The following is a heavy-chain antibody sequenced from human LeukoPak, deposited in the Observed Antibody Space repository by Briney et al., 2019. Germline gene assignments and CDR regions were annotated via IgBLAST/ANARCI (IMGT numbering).Heavy chain of an antibody. J-gene: IGHJ5*02. V-gene: IGHV4-34*01. CDR1: GGSFSGYY. CDR3: ARPSRVRGVIITGNWFDP. D-gene: IGHD3-10*01. Sequence: ASETLSLTCAVYGGSFSGYYWSWIRQPPGKGLEWIGEINHSGSTNYNPSLKSRVTISVDTSKNQFSLKLSSVTAADTAVYYCARPSRVRGVIITGNWFDPWGQGTLVTVSS. CDR2: INHSGST.